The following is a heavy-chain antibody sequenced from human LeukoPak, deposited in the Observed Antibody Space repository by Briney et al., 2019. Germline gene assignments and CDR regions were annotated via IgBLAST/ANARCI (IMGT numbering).Heavy chain of an antibody. Sequence: GGSLRLSCAASGFTLSAYTMSWVRQPPGKGLEWVSTIFSGGAGTTYYVDSVKGRFTISRDNSKNTVYLQMSSLRAEDTAVYFCARDKLPDGGWEVDHWGQGTPVTVSS. J-gene: IGHJ4*02. CDR1: GFTLSAYT. CDR3: ARDKLPDGGWEVDH. CDR2: IFSGGAGTT. D-gene: IGHD1-26*01. V-gene: IGHV3-23*01.